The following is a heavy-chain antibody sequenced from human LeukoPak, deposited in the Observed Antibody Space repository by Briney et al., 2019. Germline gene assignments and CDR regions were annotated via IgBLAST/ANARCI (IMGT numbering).Heavy chain of an antibody. D-gene: IGHD2-15*01. V-gene: IGHV1-46*01. CDR1: GYTFTSNY. Sequence: GASVKVSCKAFGYTFTSNYMHWVRQAPGQGPEWMGVISPSGGSTTYAQKFQGRVTLTRDMSTSTAYMELRSLRSDDTAVYYCAREGDPEVADKYYFDYWGQGTLVTVPS. CDR2: ISPSGGST. CDR3: AREGDPEVADKYYFDY. J-gene: IGHJ4*02.